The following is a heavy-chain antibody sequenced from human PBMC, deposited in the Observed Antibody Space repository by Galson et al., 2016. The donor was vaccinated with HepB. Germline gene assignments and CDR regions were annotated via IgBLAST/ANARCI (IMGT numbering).Heavy chain of an antibody. CDR1: GFTFSDYY. D-gene: IGHD3-10*01. CDR2: ISGSDDAV. CDR3: ARDLWFGDGYYFDF. Sequence: SLRLSCAASGFTFSDYYMSWIRQAPGMGPEWVSYISGSDDAVHYADSVKGRFTVSRDNTKKSLYPKMNSLRGDETAVYYCARDLWFGDGYYFDFWGQGTLVTVSS. V-gene: IGHV3-11*04. J-gene: IGHJ4*02.